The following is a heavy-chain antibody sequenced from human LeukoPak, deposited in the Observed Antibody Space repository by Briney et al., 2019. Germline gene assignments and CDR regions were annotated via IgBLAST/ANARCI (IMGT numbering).Heavy chain of an antibody. V-gene: IGHV7-4-1*02. CDR3: ARDRVLLWFGESYYFDY. CDR2: INTNTGNP. CDR1: GYTFTSYA. J-gene: IGHJ4*02. Sequence: ASVKVSCMASGYTFTSYAMNWVRQAPGQGLEWMGWINTNTGNPTYAQGFTGRFVFSLDTSVSTAYLQISSLKAEDTAVYYCARDRVLLWFGESYYFDYWGQGTLVTVSS. D-gene: IGHD3-10*01.